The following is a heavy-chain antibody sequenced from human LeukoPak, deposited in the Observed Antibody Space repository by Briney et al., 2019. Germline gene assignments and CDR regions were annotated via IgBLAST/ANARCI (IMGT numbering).Heavy chain of an antibody. Sequence: ASVKVSCKASGYTFTAYYLHWVRQGPGQGLEGMGWINPNSGDTNYAQKFQGRVTMTRDTSISTAYMELSSLRSDDTAVYSCARVQVGAPDAFDIWGQGTMVTVSS. J-gene: IGHJ3*02. CDR3: ARVQVGAPDAFDI. V-gene: IGHV1-2*02. CDR1: GYTFTAYY. CDR2: INPNSGDT. D-gene: IGHD1-26*01.